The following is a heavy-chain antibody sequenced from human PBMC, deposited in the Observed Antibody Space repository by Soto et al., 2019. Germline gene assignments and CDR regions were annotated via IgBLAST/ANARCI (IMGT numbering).Heavy chain of an antibody. J-gene: IGHJ6*02. D-gene: IGHD4-17*01. CDR1: GFTFKSYD. Sequence: EVQLLESGGGLVQPGGSLRLSCAATGFTFKSYDMSWVRQAPGKGLEWVSTISGSGTGTYSADSVKGRFTISRDISKNMLYLQMNSLRAEDTAVYFCAKPGPYGDAIHYYYYYALDVWGQGTTVTVSS. CDR2: ISGSGTGT. CDR3: AKPGPYGDAIHYYYYYALDV. V-gene: IGHV3-23*01.